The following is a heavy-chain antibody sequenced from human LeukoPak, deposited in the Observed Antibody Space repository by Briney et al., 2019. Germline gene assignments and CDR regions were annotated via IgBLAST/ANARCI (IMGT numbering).Heavy chain of an antibody. J-gene: IGHJ4*02. D-gene: IGHD5-12*01. Sequence: ASVKVSCKASGGTLSSYAISWVRQAPGQGLEWMGGIIPIFGTTNYAQKLQGRVTITADKSTSTAYMELSSLRSEDTAVYYCAGRGYSGYDAYFDYWGQGTLVTVSS. CDR2: IIPIFGTT. CDR3: AGRGYSGYDAYFDY. CDR1: GGTLSSYA. V-gene: IGHV1-69*06.